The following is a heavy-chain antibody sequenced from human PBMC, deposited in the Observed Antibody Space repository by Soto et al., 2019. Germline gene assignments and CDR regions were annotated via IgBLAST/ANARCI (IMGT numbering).Heavy chain of an antibody. J-gene: IGHJ3*01. D-gene: IGHD1-26*01. Sequence: SVKVSCKASGGTLRNYAINWVRQAPGQGLEWMGGFIPILGGGINAQKFQGRVTITSDESTSTAYMELSSLKSEDTAMYYCARRSGSYSNAVDFWGQGTMVTVSS. V-gene: IGHV1-69*10. CDR1: GGTLRNYA. CDR3: ARRSGSYSNAVDF. CDR2: FIPILGGG.